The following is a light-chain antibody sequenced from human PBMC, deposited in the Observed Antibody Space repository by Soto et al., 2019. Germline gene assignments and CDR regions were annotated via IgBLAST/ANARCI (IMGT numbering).Light chain of an antibody. CDR1: SSDIGAYDY. J-gene: IGLJ3*02. V-gene: IGLV2-14*01. CDR2: AVT. Sequence: QSALTQPASVSGSPGQSITISCSGTSSDIGAYDYVSWYQQHPGKAPKLMIYAVTYRPSGVSHRFSGSKSGNTASLTISVLQAEDEARYYCSSSTSRSTLVFGGGTKVTVL. CDR3: SSSTSRSTLV.